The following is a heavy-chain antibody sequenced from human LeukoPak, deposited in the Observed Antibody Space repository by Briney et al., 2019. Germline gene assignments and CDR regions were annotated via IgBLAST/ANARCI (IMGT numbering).Heavy chain of an antibody. CDR3: ARRCRETIAAAGTHNWFDP. D-gene: IGHD6-13*01. CDR1: GYTFTSYY. CDR2: INPSGGST. J-gene: IGHJ5*02. Sequence: ASVKVSCKASGYTFTSYYMHWVRQAPGQGLEWMGTINPSGGSTSYAQKFQGRVTMTRDTSTSTVYMELSSLRSEDTAVYYCARRCRETIAAAGTHNWFDPWGQGTLVTVSS. V-gene: IGHV1-46*01.